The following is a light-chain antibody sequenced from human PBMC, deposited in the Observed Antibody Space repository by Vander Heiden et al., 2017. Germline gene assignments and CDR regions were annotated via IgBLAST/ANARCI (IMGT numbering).Light chain of an antibody. J-gene: IGLJ3*02. Sequence: QSVLTQPPSVSAAPGQRVTISCTGSSSDIGAGYDVHWYQQLPGTAPKLLIYGNNNRPSGVPDRFSGSKSGTSASLAITGLQAEDEADYYCQSYDSSLSAAVFGGGTKVTVL. CDR1: SSDIGAGYD. V-gene: IGLV1-40*01. CDR2: GNN. CDR3: QSYDSSLSAAV.